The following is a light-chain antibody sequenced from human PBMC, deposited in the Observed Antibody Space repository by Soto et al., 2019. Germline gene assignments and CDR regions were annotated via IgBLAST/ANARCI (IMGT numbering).Light chain of an antibody. J-gene: IGKJ1*01. V-gene: IGKV3-20*01. Sequence: IVLTQSPGTLSLSPGERATPSCRASQSISSSYLAWYQQKPGQAPRLLIYGASSRATGIPDRFSGSGSGTDFTLTISRLEPEDFAVYYCQQYGRTFGQGTKVDIK. CDR3: QQYGRT. CDR1: QSISSSY. CDR2: GAS.